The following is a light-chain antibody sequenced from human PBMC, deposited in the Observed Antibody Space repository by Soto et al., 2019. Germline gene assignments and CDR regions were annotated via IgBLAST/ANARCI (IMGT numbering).Light chain of an antibody. Sequence: AIRMTQSPSSLSASTGDRVTITCRASQGISSYLAWYQQKPGKDPKLLIYAASTLQSGVPSRFSGSGSGTDFTLTISCLQSADFATYYCQQYYSYPPTFGGGTKVEIK. CDR3: QQYYSYPPT. V-gene: IGKV1-8*01. J-gene: IGKJ4*02. CDR1: QGISSY. CDR2: AAS.